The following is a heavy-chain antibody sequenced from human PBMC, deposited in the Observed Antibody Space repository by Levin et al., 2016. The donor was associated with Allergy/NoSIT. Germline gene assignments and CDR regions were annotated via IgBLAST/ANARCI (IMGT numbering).Heavy chain of an antibody. Sequence: GGSLRLSCAASGFTFSVYAMHWVRQAPGKGLEWVAVISYDGTTKYYADSVKGRFTISRDNSKNTLYLQMNSLRTEDTAVYYCVRDRMRTQERLVHLVDYWGQGTLVTVSS. D-gene: IGHD6-13*01. J-gene: IGHJ4*02. CDR3: VRDRMRTQERLVHLVDY. CDR2: ISYDGTTK. V-gene: IGHV3-30*04. CDR1: GFTFSVYA.